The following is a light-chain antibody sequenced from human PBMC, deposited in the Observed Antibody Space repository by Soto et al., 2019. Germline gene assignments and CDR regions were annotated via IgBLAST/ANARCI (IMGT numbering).Light chain of an antibody. Sequence: DIQMTQSPSTLSASVGARAPITCRARQSISSWLAWYQQKPGKAPKLLIYDASSLESGVPSRFSGSGSGTEFTLTISSLQPDDFATYYCQQYNSYQWTFGQGTRLEIK. J-gene: IGKJ5*01. CDR3: QQYNSYQWT. V-gene: IGKV1-5*01. CDR2: DAS. CDR1: QSISSW.